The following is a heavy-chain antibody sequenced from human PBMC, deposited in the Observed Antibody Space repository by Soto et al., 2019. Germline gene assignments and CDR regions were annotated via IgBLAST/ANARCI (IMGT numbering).Heavy chain of an antibody. J-gene: IGHJ6*03. V-gene: IGHV1-8*01. CDR3: ARGDYYYYYMDV. CDR2: MNPNSGNT. CDR1: GYTFTSYD. Sequence: ASVNVSCKASGYTFTSYDINWVRQATGQGLEWMGWMNPNSGNTGYAQKFQGRVTMTRNTSISTAYMELSSLRSEDTAVYYCARGDYYYYYMDVWGKGTTVTVSS.